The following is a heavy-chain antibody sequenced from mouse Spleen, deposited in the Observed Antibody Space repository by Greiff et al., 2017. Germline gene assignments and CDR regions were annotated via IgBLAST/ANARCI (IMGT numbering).Heavy chain of an antibody. CDR3: ARDANWDGYFDV. Sequence: EVKLVESGGGLVQPGRSLRLSCATSGFTFSDFYMEWVRQAPGKGLEWIAASRNKANDYTTEYSASVKGRFIVSRDTSQSILYLQMNALRAEDTAIYYCARDANWDGYFDVWGTGTTVTVSS. V-gene: IGHV7-1*01. CDR1: GFTFSDFY. D-gene: IGHD4-1*01. CDR2: SRNKANDYTT. J-gene: IGHJ1*03.